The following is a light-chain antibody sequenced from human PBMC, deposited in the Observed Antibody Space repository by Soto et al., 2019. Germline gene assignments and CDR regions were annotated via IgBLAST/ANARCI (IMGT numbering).Light chain of an antibody. V-gene: IGLV2-23*02. Sequence: QSALTQPASVSGSPGQSITISCTGTSSDIGSYTLVSWYQQHPGKAPKVMIYEVAKWPSGVSTRFSGSRSGNTASLTISGLQAEDEADYFCCSYAGGFTYVFGTGTQLTVL. CDR3: CSYAGGFTYV. J-gene: IGLJ1*01. CDR1: SSDIGSYTL. CDR2: EVA.